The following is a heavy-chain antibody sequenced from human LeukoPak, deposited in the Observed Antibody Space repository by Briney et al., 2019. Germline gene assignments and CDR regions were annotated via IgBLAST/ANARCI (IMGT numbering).Heavy chain of an antibody. J-gene: IGHJ4*02. CDR3: AHGQSTYYDILTGYYIGPAYDY. D-gene: IGHD3-9*01. CDR2: IYWDDDK. CDR1: GFSLSTSGVG. Sequence: SGPTLVNPTQTLTLTCTFSGFSLSTSGVGVGWIRQPPGKALEWLALIYWDDDKRYSPSLKSRLTITKDTSKNQVVLTMTNMDPVDTATYYCAHGQSTYYDILTGYYIGPAYDYWGQGTLVTVSS. V-gene: IGHV2-5*02.